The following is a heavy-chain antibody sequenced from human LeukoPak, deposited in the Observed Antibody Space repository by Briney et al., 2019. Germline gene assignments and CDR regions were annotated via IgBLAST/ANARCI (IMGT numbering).Heavy chain of an antibody. CDR1: GFTFSSYA. V-gene: IGHV3-30*04. J-gene: IGHJ5*02. D-gene: IGHD5-18*01. CDR3: ARDFLMDTISANWFDP. CDR2: ISYDGSNK. Sequence: GGSLRLSCAASGFTFSSYAMHWVRQAPGKGLEWVAVISYDGSNKYYADSVKGRFTISRDNSKNTLYLQMNSLRAEDTAVYYCARDFLMDTISANWFDPWGQGTLVTVSS.